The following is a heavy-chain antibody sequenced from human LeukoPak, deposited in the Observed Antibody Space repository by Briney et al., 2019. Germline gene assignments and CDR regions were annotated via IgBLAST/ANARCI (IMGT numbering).Heavy chain of an antibody. CDR1: GITFSDYY. V-gene: IGHV3-11*01. Sequence: GGSLRLSCAASGITFSDYYMSWIRQAPGKGLEWVSYISSSGSTIYYADSVKGRFTISRDSAKNSLYLQMDSLRAEDTALYYCARDHKGGDGAEAFWGHGTMVTVSS. CDR3: ARDHKGGDGAEAF. J-gene: IGHJ3*01. CDR2: ISSSGSTI. D-gene: IGHD5-24*01.